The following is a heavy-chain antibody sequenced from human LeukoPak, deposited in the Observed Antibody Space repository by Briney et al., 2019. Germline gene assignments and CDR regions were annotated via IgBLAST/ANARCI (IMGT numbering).Heavy chain of an antibody. CDR3: ARRITGTLAPFAS. Sequence: GASVKVSCKASGYTLTSYGISWVRQAPGQGLEWMGGIIPIFGTTNYAQKFQGRVTITADESTSTAYMELSSLRSEDTAVYYCARRITGTLAPFASWGQGTLVTVSS. CDR2: IIPIFGTT. CDR1: GYTLTSYG. V-gene: IGHV1-69*13. J-gene: IGHJ4*02. D-gene: IGHD1-20*01.